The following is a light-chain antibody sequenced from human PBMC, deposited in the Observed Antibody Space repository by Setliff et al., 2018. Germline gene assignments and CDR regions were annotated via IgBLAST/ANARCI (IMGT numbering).Light chain of an antibody. J-gene: IGLJ2*01. Sequence: QSVLTQPASVSGSPGQSITISCTGSSSDIGGYNYVSWYQQHPGKAPKLMIYDVNERPSGVSNRFSGSKSGNTAPLTISGLQAEDEADYYCSSYTTTSTVVIGGGTKVTV. V-gene: IGLV2-14*01. CDR3: SSYTTTSTVV. CDR1: SSDIGGYNY. CDR2: DVN.